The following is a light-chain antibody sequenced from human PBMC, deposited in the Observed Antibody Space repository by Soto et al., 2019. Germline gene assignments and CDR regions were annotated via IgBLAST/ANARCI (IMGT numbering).Light chain of an antibody. Sequence: QSALTQPASVSGSPGQSITISCTGTSSDVGGYNFVSWYQQHPGKAPKLMIYEVSNRPSGVSNRFSGSKAGNTASLTISVLPAEEEADYYCSSFTSRSTFVLGTGTKVTVL. V-gene: IGLV2-14*01. CDR2: EVS. CDR1: SSDVGGYNF. J-gene: IGLJ1*01. CDR3: SSFTSRSTFV.